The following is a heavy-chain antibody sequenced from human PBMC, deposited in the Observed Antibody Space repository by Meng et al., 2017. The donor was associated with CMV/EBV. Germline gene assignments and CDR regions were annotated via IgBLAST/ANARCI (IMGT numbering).Heavy chain of an antibody. CDR2: IWYDGSNK. J-gene: IGHJ4*02. CDR3: AKDGRYFGVLRFLDEYDY. CDR1: GFTFSSYG. D-gene: IGHD3-3*01. V-gene: IGHV3-33*06. Sequence: GESLKISCAASGFTFSSYGMHRVRQAPGKGLEWVAVIWYDGSNKYYADSVKGRFTISRDNSKNTLYLQMNSLRAEDTAVYYCAKDGRYFGVLRFLDEYDYWGQGTLVTVSS.